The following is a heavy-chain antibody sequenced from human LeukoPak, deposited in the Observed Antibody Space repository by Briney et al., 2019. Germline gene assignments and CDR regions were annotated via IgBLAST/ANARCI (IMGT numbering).Heavy chain of an antibody. CDR1: GFTVSNNY. CDR3: ARELRIVDTTMLNYYYYYMDV. J-gene: IGHJ6*03. V-gene: IGHV3-53*01. D-gene: IGHD5-18*01. CDR2: IYSGATT. Sequence: GGSLRLSCAASGFTVSNNYMNWVRQAPGKGLEWVSGIYSGATTYYADSVKGRFTISRDNSKNTLSLQMNSLRAEDTAVYYCARELRIVDTTMLNYYYYYMDVWGKGTTVTVSS.